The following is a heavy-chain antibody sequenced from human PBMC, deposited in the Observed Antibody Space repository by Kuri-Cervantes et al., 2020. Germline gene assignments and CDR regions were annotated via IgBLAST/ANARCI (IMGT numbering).Heavy chain of an antibody. CDR3: ASIRHCSSTSCYLYYYYYMDV. D-gene: IGHD2-2*01. V-gene: IGHV3-48*04. CDR1: GFTFSSYS. CDR2: ISSSGSTI. Sequence: GESLKISCAASGFTFSSYSMNWVRQAPGKGLEWVSCISSSGSTIYYADSVKGRFTISRDNAKNSLYLQMNSLRAEDTAVYYCASIRHCSSTSCYLYYYYYMDVWGKGTTVTVSS. J-gene: IGHJ6*03.